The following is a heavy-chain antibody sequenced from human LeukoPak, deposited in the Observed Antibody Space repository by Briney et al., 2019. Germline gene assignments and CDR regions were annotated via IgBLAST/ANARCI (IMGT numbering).Heavy chain of an antibody. CDR3: AKDDSKGTYDVPY. V-gene: IGHV3-43D*04. D-gene: IGHD3-16*01. Sequence: PGGSLRLSCAASGFALGDYAMHWVRQAPGTGLEWVALISRDGRNTHYADSVKGRFTVSRDDSMNSLYLHMNSLRREDTALYYCAKDDSKGTYDVPYWGQGTPVTVSS. CDR2: ISRDGRNT. CDR1: GFALGDYA. J-gene: IGHJ4*02.